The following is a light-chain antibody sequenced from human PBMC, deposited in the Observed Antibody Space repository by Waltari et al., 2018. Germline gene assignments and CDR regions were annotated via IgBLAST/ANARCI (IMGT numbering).Light chain of an antibody. J-gene: IGKJ4*01. CDR2: DAS. V-gene: IGKV3-11*01. CDR1: QSVGTY. CDR3: QQRRSSPLT. Sequence: WRPSQSVGTYLAQYQQPPSQSARLLISDASYRPPGIPARFSGSRSKTDFTLTNSSLHPEDFAVYYSQQRRSSPLTSGGGTRVQI.